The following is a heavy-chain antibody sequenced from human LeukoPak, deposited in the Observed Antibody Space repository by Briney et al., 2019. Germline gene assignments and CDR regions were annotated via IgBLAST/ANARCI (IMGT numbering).Heavy chain of an antibody. V-gene: IGHV3-21*01. CDR2: ISSSSSYI. D-gene: IGHD3-10*01. J-gene: IGHJ6*03. CDR3: ARDGEDHYYYYMDV. Sequence: GGSLRLSCAASGFTFSSYSMNWVRQAPGKGLEWVSSISSSSSYIYYADSVKGRFTISRDNAKNSLYLRMNSLRAEDTAVYYCARDGEDHYYYYMDVWGKGTTVTVSS. CDR1: GFTFSSYS.